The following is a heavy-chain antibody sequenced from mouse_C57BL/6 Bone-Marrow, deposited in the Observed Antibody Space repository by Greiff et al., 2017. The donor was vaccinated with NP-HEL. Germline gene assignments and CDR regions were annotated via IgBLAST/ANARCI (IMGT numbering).Heavy chain of an antibody. J-gene: IGHJ3*01. V-gene: IGHV1-81*01. D-gene: IGHD1-1*01. Sequence: VKVVESGAELARPGASVKLSCKASGYTFTSYGISWVKQRTGQGLEWIGEIYPRSGNTYYNEKFKGKATLTADKSSSTAYMELRSLTSEDSAVYFCGGSSPWFAYWGQGTLVTVSA. CDR3: GGSSPWFAY. CDR2: IYPRSGNT. CDR1: GYTFTSYG.